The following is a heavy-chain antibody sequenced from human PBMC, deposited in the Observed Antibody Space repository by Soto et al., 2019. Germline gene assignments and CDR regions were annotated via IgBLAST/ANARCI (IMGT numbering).Heavy chain of an antibody. CDR1: GYTFSNYG. V-gene: IGHV1-18*01. CDR3: ARVVPGAEAWFGP. J-gene: IGHJ5*02. Sequence: VKVSCKTSGYTFSNYGITWVRQAPGQPLEWLGWISLYSDGTNYAQKFQGRVSMTTDTSTTTAYMELRSLRSDDTAVYYCARVVPGAEAWFGPWGQGTLVTVSS. CDR2: ISLYSDGT. D-gene: IGHD2-2*01.